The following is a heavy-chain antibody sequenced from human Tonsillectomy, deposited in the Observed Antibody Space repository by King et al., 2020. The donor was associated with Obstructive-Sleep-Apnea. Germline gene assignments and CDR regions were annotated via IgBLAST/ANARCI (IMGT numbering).Heavy chain of an antibody. CDR3: ARGLTVVTSSWVPFDY. CDR1: GGSISSYY. V-gene: IGHV4-59*01. Sequence: VQLQESGPGLVKPSETLSLTCTVSGGSISSYYWIWIRHSPGKGLEWIGYIYYSGTTNYTPSPQSRVTYSVDTSNHQFSLKLSSVTAADTAVYYCARGLTVVTSSWVPFDYWGQGTLVTVSS. J-gene: IGHJ4*02. D-gene: IGHD4-23*01. CDR2: IYYSGTT.